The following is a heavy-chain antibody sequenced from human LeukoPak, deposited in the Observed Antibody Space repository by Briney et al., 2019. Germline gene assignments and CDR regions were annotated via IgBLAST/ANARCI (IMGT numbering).Heavy chain of an antibody. V-gene: IGHV3-11*01. J-gene: IGHJ4*02. Sequence: GGSLRLSCAASGFTFSDYYMSWIRQAPGKGLEWVSYISSSGSTIYYADSVKGRFTISRDNAKNTLYLQMNSLRAEDTAVYYCAKDDKQWLPLDYWGQGTLVTVSS. CDR2: ISSSGSTI. D-gene: IGHD6-19*01. CDR1: GFTFSDYY. CDR3: AKDDKQWLPLDY.